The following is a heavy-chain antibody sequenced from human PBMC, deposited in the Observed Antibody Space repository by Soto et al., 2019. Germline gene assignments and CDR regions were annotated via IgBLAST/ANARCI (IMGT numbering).Heavy chain of an antibody. CDR2: ISGSGGST. CDR1: GFTFSSYA. J-gene: IGHJ5*02. CDR3: AKDSGGWSSWHPQRYNWFDP. V-gene: IGHV3-23*01. D-gene: IGHD6-13*01. Sequence: PGGSLRLSCAASGFTFSSYAMSWVCQAPGKGLEWVSAISGSGGSTYYADSVKGRFTISRDNSKNTLYLQMNSLRAEDTAVYYCAKDSGGWSSWHPQRYNWFDPWGQGTLVTVSS.